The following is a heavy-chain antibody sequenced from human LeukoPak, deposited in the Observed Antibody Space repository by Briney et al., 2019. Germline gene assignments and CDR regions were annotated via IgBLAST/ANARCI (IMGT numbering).Heavy chain of an antibody. CDR2: ISGTGGNT. Sequence: PGGSLRLSCAASGFTFSSHAMGWVRQAPGKGLEWVSAISGTGGNTYYADSVKGRFTISRDNSRHTLYLQMNSLRAEDTAVYYCAKDTRALLRLGYFDCWGQGTLVTVSS. CDR3: AKDTRALLRLGYFDC. D-gene: IGHD1-26*01. J-gene: IGHJ4*02. V-gene: IGHV3-23*01. CDR1: GFTFSSHA.